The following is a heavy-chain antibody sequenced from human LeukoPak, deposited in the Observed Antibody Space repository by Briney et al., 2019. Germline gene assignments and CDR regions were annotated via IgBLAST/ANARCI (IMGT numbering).Heavy chain of an antibody. D-gene: IGHD3-10*01. CDR2: ITSNGDTT. J-gene: IGHJ4*02. CDR1: GFTFSSYV. V-gene: IGHV3-64*01. CDR3: ATRDGSGTPYDY. Sequence: PGGSLRLSCAASGFTFSSYVMHWVRQAPGKGLEYVSVITSNGDTTFYANSVKGRFTISRDNSKNTLYLQTNSLRVEDTAVYYCATRDGSGTPYDYWGQGTLVTVSS.